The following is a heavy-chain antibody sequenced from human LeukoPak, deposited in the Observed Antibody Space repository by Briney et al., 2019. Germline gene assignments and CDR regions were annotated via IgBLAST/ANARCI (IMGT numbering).Heavy chain of an antibody. D-gene: IGHD6-13*01. V-gene: IGHV3-30*01. J-gene: IGHJ4*02. CDR3: ARDLKAAAGTGGGSGY. CDR1: GFTFSSYA. Sequence: GGSLRLSCAASGFTFSSYAMHWVRQAPGKGLEWVAVISYDGSNKYYADSVKGRFTISRDNSKNTLYLQMNSLRAEDTAVYYCARDLKAAAGTGGGSGYWGQGTLVTVSS. CDR2: ISYDGSNK.